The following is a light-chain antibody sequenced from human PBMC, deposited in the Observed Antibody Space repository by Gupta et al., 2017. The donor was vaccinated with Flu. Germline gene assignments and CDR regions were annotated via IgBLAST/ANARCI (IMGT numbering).Light chain of an antibody. J-gene: IGLJ1*01. CDR1: SSNMGSNP. CDR2: ANN. CDR3: AAWDDSLNGPNYV. Sequence: QSVLTQPPSASGTPGQTVTISCSGSSSNMGSNPVKWYQQLPGTAPKLLIYANNQRPSGVPYRFSGSKSGASASLAISGLQSEDEADYFCAAWDDSLNGPNYVFGTGTKVTVL. V-gene: IGLV1-44*01.